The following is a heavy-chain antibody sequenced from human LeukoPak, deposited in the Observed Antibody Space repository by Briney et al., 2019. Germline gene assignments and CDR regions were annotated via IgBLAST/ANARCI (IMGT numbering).Heavy chain of an antibody. CDR3: ARDKNIYSVDV. CDR1: GGSISSYY. J-gene: IGHJ6*02. CDR2: ISYSGST. V-gene: IGHV4-59*01. Sequence: SETLSLTCTVSGGSISSYYWSWIRQPPGKGLEWIGYISYSGSTNYIPSLKSRVTISVDTSKNRFSLILSSVTAADTAVYYCARDKNIYSVDVWGLGTTITVSS. D-gene: IGHD2/OR15-2a*01.